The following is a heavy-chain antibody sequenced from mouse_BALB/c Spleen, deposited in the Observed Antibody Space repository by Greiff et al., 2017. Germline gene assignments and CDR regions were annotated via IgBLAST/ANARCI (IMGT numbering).Heavy chain of an antibody. CDR3: ARLNRYDYAMDY. V-gene: IGHV5-17*02. D-gene: IGHD2-14*01. CDR1: GFTFSSYT. Sequence: DVHLVESGGGLVKPGGSLKLSCAASGFTFSSYTMSWVRQTPEKRLEWVAYISSGSSTIYYADTVKGRFTISRDNPKNTLFLQMTSLRSEDTAMYYCARLNRYDYAMDYWGQGTSVTVSS. CDR2: ISSGSSTI. J-gene: IGHJ4*01.